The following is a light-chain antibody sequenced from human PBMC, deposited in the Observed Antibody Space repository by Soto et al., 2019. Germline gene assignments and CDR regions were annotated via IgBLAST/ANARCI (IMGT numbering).Light chain of an antibody. CDR1: SSDVGGYKY. J-gene: IGLJ1*01. V-gene: IGLV2-14*01. CDR3: NSFTSSSTYV. Sequence: QSVLTQPASVSGSPGQSITISCTGTSSDVGGYKYVSWYQQHPGKAPKLIIYEVSNRPSGVSNRFSGSKSGSTASLTISGLQAEDETDYYCNSFTSSSTYVFGTGTKLTVL. CDR2: EVS.